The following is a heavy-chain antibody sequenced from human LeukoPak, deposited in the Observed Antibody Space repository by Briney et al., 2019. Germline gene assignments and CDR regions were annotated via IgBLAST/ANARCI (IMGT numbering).Heavy chain of an antibody. CDR1: GFTFXSXX. CDR3: ASIAVAGVEDY. Sequence: SGFTFXSXXXXXXRXXXGXXXXXXSSISSSSSYIYYADSVKGRFTISRDNAKNSLYLQMNSLRAEDTAVYYCASIAVAGVEDYWGQGTLVTVSS. CDR2: ISSSSSYI. V-gene: IGHV3-21*01. D-gene: IGHD6-19*01. J-gene: IGHJ4*02.